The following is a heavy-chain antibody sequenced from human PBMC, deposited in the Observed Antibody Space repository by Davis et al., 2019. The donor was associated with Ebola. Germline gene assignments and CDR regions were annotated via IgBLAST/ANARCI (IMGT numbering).Heavy chain of an antibody. V-gene: IGHV3-23*01. CDR1: GFTFSSYA. J-gene: IGHJ4*02. CDR2: ISGSGGSI. D-gene: IGHD4-17*01. CDR3: AKDRYGDYSYDY. Sequence: PGGSLRLSCAASGFTFSSYAMSWVRQAPGKGLGWVSAISGSGGSIFYADSVKGRFTISRDNSKSTLYLQMNSLRAEDTAVYYCAKDRYGDYSYDYWGQGTLVTVSS.